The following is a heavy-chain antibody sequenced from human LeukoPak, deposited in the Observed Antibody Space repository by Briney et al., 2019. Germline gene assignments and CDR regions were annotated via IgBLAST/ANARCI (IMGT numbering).Heavy chain of an antibody. J-gene: IGHJ4*02. CDR1: GFTFSSYS. CDR3: ARNLPYNYYGSGSYYTAIVY. D-gene: IGHD3-10*01. Sequence: GGSLRLSCAASGFTFSSYSMNWVRQAPGKGLEWVSSISSSSSYIYYADSVKGRFTISRDNAKNSLYLQMNSLRAEDTAVYYCARNLPYNYYGSGSYYTAIVYWGQGTLVTVSS. CDR2: ISSSSSYI. V-gene: IGHV3-21*01.